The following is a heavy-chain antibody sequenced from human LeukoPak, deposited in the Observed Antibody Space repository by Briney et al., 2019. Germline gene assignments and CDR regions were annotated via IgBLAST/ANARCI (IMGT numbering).Heavy chain of an antibody. D-gene: IGHD3-22*01. CDR1: GFTFSSYW. CDR2: ISWNSGSI. Sequence: GGSLRLSCAASGFTFSSYWMSWVRQAPGKGLEWVSGISWNSGSIGYADSVKGRFTISRDNAKNSLYLQMNSPRAEDTALYYCGKDSGYYYDSSGYLGDYWGQGTLVTVSS. CDR3: GKDSGYYYDSSGYLGDY. J-gene: IGHJ4*02. V-gene: IGHV3-9*01.